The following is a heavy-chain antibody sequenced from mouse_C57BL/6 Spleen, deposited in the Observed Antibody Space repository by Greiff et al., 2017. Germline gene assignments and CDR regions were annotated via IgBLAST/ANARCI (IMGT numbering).Heavy chain of an antibody. J-gene: IGHJ2*01. D-gene: IGHD2-14*01. CDR3: TRDRDWFDY. CDR1: GFTFSSYA. Sequence: EVKLVESGEGLVKPGGSLKLSCAASGFTFSSYAMSWVRQTPEKRLEWVAYISSGGDYIYYADTVTGRFTISRDNARNTLYLQMSSLKSEDTAMYYCTRDRDWFDYWGQGTTLTVSS. CDR2: ISSGGDYI. V-gene: IGHV5-9-1*02.